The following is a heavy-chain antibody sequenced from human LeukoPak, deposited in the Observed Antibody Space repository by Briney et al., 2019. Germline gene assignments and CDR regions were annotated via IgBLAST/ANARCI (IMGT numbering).Heavy chain of an antibody. CDR3: AKDPSQWSAYYYDSSGYYWYY. D-gene: IGHD3-22*01. CDR1: GYTFTSYY. J-gene: IGHJ4*02. Sequence: ASVKVSCEASGYTFTSYYMHWVRQAPGQGLEWMGIINPSGGSTSYAQKFQGRVTMTRDMSTSTVYMELSSLRSEDTAVYYCAKDPSQWSAYYYDSSGYYWYYWGQGTLVTVSS. CDR2: INPSGGST. V-gene: IGHV1-46*01.